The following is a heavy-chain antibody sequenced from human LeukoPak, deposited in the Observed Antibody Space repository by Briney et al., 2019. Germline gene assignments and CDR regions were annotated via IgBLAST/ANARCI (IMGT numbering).Heavy chain of an antibody. J-gene: IGHJ4*02. Sequence: PGGSLRLSCAASGFAFRSYLMSWVRQAPGKGLEWVANIKQDGSEKYYVDSVKGRFTISRDNAKNSVYLQMNSLRAEDTAVYYCARAEDNDYWGQGTLVTVPS. D-gene: IGHD2-15*01. CDR1: GFAFRSYL. V-gene: IGHV3-7*03. CDR2: IKQDGSEK. CDR3: ARAEDNDY.